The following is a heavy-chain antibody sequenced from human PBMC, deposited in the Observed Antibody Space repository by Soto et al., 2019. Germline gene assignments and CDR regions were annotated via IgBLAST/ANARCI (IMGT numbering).Heavy chain of an antibody. CDR3: ARVDYYDSSGYYPSRGAFDI. CDR1: GYTFTGYY. J-gene: IGHJ3*02. V-gene: IGHV1-2*04. D-gene: IGHD3-22*01. Sequence: GASVKVSCKASGYTFTGYYMHWVRQAPGQGLEWMGWINPNSGGTNYAQKFQGWVTMTRDTSISTAYMELSSLRSDDTAVYYCARVDYYDSSGYYPSRGAFDIWGQGTMVTVSS. CDR2: INPNSGGT.